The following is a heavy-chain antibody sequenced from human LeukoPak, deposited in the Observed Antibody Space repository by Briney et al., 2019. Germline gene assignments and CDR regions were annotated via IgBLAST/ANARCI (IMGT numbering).Heavy chain of an antibody. CDR2: SSPYNGKT. CDR3: ARGGIDIVTVPVSNWFDP. D-gene: IGHD2/OR15-2a*01. J-gene: IGHJ5*02. V-gene: IGHV1-18*01. CDR1: GYSFINYG. Sequence: GASVKVSCKASGYSFINYGITWVRQAPGQGLEWMGWSSPYNGKTNYAQKFQGRVTMTTDTSTSTAYMELRSLRSDDTAVYYCARGGIDIVTVPVSNWFDPWGQGTLVTVSS.